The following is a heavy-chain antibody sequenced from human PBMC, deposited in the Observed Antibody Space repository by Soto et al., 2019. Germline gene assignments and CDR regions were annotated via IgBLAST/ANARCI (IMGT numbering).Heavy chain of an antibody. D-gene: IGHD6-6*01. CDR3: ARERYSSSSGGYYFDY. Sequence: QVQLVQSGAEVKKPGCSVKVSCKASGGTFSSYAISWVRQAPGQGLEWMGGIIPIFGTANYAQKFQGRVTITGDKSTSTAYMELSSLGSEDTAVYYCARERYSSSSGGYYFDYWGQGTLVPVSS. J-gene: IGHJ4*02. CDR1: GGTFSSYA. CDR2: IIPIFGTA. V-gene: IGHV1-69*06.